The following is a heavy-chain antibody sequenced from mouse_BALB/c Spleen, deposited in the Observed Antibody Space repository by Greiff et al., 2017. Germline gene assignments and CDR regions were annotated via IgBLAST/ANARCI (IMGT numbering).Heavy chain of an antibody. D-gene: IGHD4-1*01. CDR2: ISDGGSYT. Sequence: DVMLVESGGGLVKPGGSLKLSCAASGFTFSDYYMYWVRQTPEKRLEWVATISDGGSYTYYPDSVKGRFTISRDNAKNNLYLQMSSLKSEDTAMYYCARESLSGDYWGQGTTLTVSS. J-gene: IGHJ2*01. CDR1: GFTFSDYY. CDR3: ARESLSGDY. V-gene: IGHV5-4*02.